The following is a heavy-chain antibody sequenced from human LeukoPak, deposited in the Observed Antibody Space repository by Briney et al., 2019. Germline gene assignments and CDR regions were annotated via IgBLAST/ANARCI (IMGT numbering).Heavy chain of an antibody. CDR1: GFTFSSYS. Sequence: GGSLRLSCAASGFTFSSYSMKWVRQAPGKGLEWVSFISSSNTYIYYADSAKGRFTISRDNAKNSLYLQMNSLRAEDTAVYYCAREVESRNADYFDYWGQGTLVTVSS. CDR3: AREVESRNADYFDY. V-gene: IGHV3-21*01. CDR2: ISSSNTYI. D-gene: IGHD6-13*01. J-gene: IGHJ4*02.